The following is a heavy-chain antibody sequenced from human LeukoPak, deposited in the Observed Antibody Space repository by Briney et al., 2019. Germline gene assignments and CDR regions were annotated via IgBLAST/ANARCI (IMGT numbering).Heavy chain of an antibody. CDR3: ARQADRYYYGMDV. CDR1: RGSVSSGTYY. J-gene: IGHJ6*02. V-gene: IGHV4-61*01. Sequence: SETLSLTCTVSRGSVSSGTYYWSWIRQPPGKGLEWIGYVYYTGSTNYNPSLKSRVTISLDTSKNQFSLKLNSVTAAYTAVYYCARQADRYYYGMDVWGQGTTVTVSS. D-gene: IGHD1-14*01. CDR2: VYYTGST.